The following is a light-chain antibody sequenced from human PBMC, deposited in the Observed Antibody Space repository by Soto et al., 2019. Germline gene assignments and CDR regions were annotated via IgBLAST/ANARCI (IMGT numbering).Light chain of an antibody. CDR3: QQRSNWQYT. V-gene: IGKV3-11*01. CDR1: QSVSSY. Sequence: EFVLTQSPATLSLSPGERATLSCRASQSVSSYSAWYQQKPGQAPRILIYDTSNRATGIPARFSGSGAGTGVTRTNSGLEPEDFAVYYCQQRSNWQYTFGLGTRLEIK. CDR2: DTS. J-gene: IGKJ2*01.